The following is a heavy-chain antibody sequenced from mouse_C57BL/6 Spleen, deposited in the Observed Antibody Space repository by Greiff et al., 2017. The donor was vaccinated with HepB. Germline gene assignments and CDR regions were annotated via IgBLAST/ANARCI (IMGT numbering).Heavy chain of an antibody. D-gene: IGHD1-1*01. V-gene: IGHV14-2*01. J-gene: IGHJ4*01. CDR3: ARERVVATYYYAMDY. CDR2: IDPEDGET. Sequence: VQLKESGAELVKPGASVKLSCTASGFNIKDYYMHWVKQRTEQGLEWIGRIDPEDGETKYAPKFQSKATITADTSSNTAYLQLSSLTSEDTAVYYCARERVVATYYYAMDYWGQGTSVTVSS. CDR1: GFNIKDYY.